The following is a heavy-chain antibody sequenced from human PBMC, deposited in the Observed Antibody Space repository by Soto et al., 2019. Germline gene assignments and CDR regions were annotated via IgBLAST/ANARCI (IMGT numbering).Heavy chain of an antibody. D-gene: IGHD3-22*01. CDR1: GYTFTSYA. V-gene: IGHV1-3*01. CDR3: ARDSSGYYYFDY. Sequence: ASVKVSCKASGYTFTSYAMHWVRQAPGQRLEWMGWINAGNGNTKYSQKFQGRVTITRDTSASTAYMELSSLRSEDTAVYYSARDSSGYYYFDYWGQGTLVTVSS. CDR2: INAGNGNT. J-gene: IGHJ4*02.